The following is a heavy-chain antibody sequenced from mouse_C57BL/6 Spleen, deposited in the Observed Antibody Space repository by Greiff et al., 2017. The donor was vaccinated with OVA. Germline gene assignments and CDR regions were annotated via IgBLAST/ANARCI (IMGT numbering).Heavy chain of an antibody. Sequence: EVKLVESGGGLVKPGGSLKLSCAASGFTFSDYGMHWVRQAPEKGLEWVAYISSGSSNIYYADTVKGRFTISRDNAKNTLFLQMTSLRSEDTAMYYCASGGYDDYAMDYWGQGTSVTVSS. CDR1: GFTFSDYG. V-gene: IGHV5-17*01. CDR3: ASGGYDDYAMDY. J-gene: IGHJ4*01. CDR2: ISSGSSNI. D-gene: IGHD2-2*01.